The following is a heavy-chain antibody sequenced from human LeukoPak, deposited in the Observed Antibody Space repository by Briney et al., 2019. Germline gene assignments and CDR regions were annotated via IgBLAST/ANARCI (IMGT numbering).Heavy chain of an antibody. Sequence: PGGSLRLSCAASGFTFSSYGMHWVRQAPGKGLEWVAVISYDGSNKYYADSVKGRLTISRDNSKNSLYLQMNSLRAEDTAVYYCARAKGAYAFDIWGQGTMVTVSS. CDR1: GFTFSSYG. D-gene: IGHD3-16*01. J-gene: IGHJ3*02. V-gene: IGHV3-30*03. CDR2: ISYDGSNK. CDR3: ARAKGAYAFDI.